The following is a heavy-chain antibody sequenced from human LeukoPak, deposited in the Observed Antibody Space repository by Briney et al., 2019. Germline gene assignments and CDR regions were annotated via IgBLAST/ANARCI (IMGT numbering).Heavy chain of an antibody. D-gene: IGHD3-16*01. Sequence: ASVTVSCKAYGYTFISHGISWVRQAAGQGLEWMGWISGSSSNTNYAQRLQGRVTMATDTSTTTAYMALRSLRSDDTAVYYCARATGTWGHDGFDIWGQGTMVTVSS. V-gene: IGHV1-18*01. J-gene: IGHJ3*02. CDR1: GYTFISHG. CDR2: ISGSSSNT. CDR3: ARATGTWGHDGFDI.